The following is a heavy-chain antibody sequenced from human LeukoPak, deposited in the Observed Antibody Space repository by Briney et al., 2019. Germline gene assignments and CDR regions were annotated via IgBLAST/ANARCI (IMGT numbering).Heavy chain of an antibody. J-gene: IGHJ4*02. Sequence: GASVTVSCKASGYTFTGYYMHWVRQAPGQGLEWMGWINPNSGGTNYAQKFQGRVTMTRDTSISTAYMELSRLRSDDTAVYYCARDEGYSNLPTLPNSDYWGQGTLVTVSS. V-gene: IGHV1-2*02. D-gene: IGHD4-11*01. CDR3: ARDEGYSNLPTLPNSDY. CDR1: GYTFTGYY. CDR2: INPNSGGT.